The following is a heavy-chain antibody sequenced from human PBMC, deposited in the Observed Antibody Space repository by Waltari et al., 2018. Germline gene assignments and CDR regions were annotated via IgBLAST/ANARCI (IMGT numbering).Heavy chain of an antibody. CDR3: ARDSLVGATGVDI. V-gene: IGHV4-61*02. CDR1: GGSISSGSYY. CDR2: IYTRGST. Sequence: QVQLQESGPGLVKPSQTLSLTCTVSGGSISSGSYYWRWIRQPAGKGLEWIGRIYTRGSTNYNPTLKIRVTISGDTSKNQFSLKLSSVTAADTAVYYCARDSLVGATGVDIWGQGTMVTVSS. J-gene: IGHJ3*02. D-gene: IGHD1-26*01.